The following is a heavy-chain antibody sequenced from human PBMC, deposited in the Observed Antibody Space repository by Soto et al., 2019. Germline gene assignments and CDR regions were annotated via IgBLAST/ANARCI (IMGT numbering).Heavy chain of an antibody. CDR2: ISAYNGNT. J-gene: IGHJ4*02. V-gene: IGHV1-18*01. CDR1: GYTFTSYG. Sequence: QVQLVQSGAEVKKPGASVKVSCKASGYTFTSYGISWVRQAPGQGLEWMGWISAYNGNTNYAQKLQGRVTMTTDTSTSTAYMELRSLRSDDTAVYYCARDLKIEVVPAAMQDYFDYWGQGTLVTVSS. D-gene: IGHD2-2*01. CDR3: ARDLKIEVVPAAMQDYFDY.